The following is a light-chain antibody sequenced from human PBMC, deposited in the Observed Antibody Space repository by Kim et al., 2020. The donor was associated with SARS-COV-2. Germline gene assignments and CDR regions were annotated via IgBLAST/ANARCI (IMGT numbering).Light chain of an antibody. CDR2: GAS. J-gene: IGKJ2*01. CDR1: QSVSTY. CDR3: QHYNQWPMYT. Sequence: EIVMTQSPATLSVSPGERATLSCRASQSVSTYVAWYRQKPGQAPRLIIYGASTRATGVPARISGSGSGTEFTLTISSVQSEDFAVYYCQHYNQWPMYTFDQGTKLEI. V-gene: IGKV3-15*01.